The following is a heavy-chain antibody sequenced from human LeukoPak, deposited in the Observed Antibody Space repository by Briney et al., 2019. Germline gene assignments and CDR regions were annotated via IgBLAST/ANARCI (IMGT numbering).Heavy chain of an antibody. D-gene: IGHD3-3*01. CDR3: AQDGDLCSGYSDY. Sequence: GGSLRLSCAASGFTFSSYSMSWVRQAPGKGLEWVSAISDSGDNTYYADSVKGRFTISRDNAKNTLYLQMDSLRAEDTAVYYCAQDGDLCSGYSDYWGQGTLATVYS. J-gene: IGHJ4*02. V-gene: IGHV3-23*01. CDR1: GFTFSSYS. CDR2: ISDSGDNT.